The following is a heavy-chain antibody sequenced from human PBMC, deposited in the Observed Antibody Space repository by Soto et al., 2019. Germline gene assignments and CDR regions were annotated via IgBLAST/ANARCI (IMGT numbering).Heavy chain of an antibody. Sequence: QVQLQESGPGLVKPSQTLSLTCTVSGGSISSGDYYWSWIRQPPGKGLEWIGYIYYSGRTYYNPSLKSRVTISVDTSKTQFSLKLSSVTAADTAVYYCARERPDGARLDPWGQGTLVTVSS. CDR3: ARERPDGARLDP. D-gene: IGHD6-6*01. CDR2: IYYSGRT. J-gene: IGHJ5*02. V-gene: IGHV4-30-4*01. CDR1: GGSISSGDYY.